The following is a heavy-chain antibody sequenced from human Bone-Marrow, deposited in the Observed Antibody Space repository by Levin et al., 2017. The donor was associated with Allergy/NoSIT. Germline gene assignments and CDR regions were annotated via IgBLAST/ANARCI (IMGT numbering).Heavy chain of an antibody. D-gene: IGHD1-26*01. CDR2: IHTSGTT. V-gene: IGHV4-61*02. CDR1: GGSISSGSFY. J-gene: IGHJ6*03. CDR3: AREGLMYSGYYQYYMDV. Sequence: SETLSLTCTVSGGSISSGSFYWSWVRQPAGEGLEWLGRIHTSGTTDYKSSLKSRVIISENTSKNQFSLMLSPVTAADTAVYYCAREGLMYSGYYQYYMDVWGKGTTVTVSS.